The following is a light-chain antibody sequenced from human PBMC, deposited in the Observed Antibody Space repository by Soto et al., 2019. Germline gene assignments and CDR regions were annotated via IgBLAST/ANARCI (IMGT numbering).Light chain of an antibody. CDR3: QQYKNWPGT. J-gene: IGKJ2*01. CDR1: QSVSSN. V-gene: IGKV3-15*01. CDR2: GAS. Sequence: EIVMTQSPATLSVSPGERATLSCRASQSVSSNLAWYQQKPGQAPRLLIYGASTRATTIPARFSGSGSGTEFTLTISSLQSGDFAVYFCQQYKNWPGTFGQGTRLEIK.